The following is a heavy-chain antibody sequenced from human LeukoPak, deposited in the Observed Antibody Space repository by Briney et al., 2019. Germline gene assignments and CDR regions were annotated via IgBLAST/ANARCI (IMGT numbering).Heavy chain of an antibody. CDR3: AKEDSRGHWFDY. CDR1: GFTFSNAW. D-gene: IGHD3-22*01. CDR2: ISYDGSNK. Sequence: PGGSLRLSCAASGFTFSNAWMSWVRQAPGKGLEWVAVISYDGSNKYYANSLKGRFTISRDNSKNTLYLQMDSLTAEDTAVYYCAKEDSRGHWFDYWGQGTLVTVSS. J-gene: IGHJ4*02. V-gene: IGHV3-30*18.